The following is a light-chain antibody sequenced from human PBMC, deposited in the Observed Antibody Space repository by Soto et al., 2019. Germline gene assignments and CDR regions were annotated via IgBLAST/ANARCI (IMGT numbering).Light chain of an antibody. CDR1: QSVSSN. J-gene: IGKJ2*01. Sequence: EIVMTQSPATLSVSPGERATLHCRASQSVSSNLGWYQHKPGQAPRLLIYGASTRATGIPARFSGSGSGTDFTLTISGLQSEDFAVYYCQQYNDWPPGYTLGQGTKVEIK. V-gene: IGKV3-15*01. CDR3: QQYNDWPPGYT. CDR2: GAS.